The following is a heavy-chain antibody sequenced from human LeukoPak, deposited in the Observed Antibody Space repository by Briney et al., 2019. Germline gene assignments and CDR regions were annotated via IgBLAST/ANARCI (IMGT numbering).Heavy chain of an antibody. CDR3: ARDRTRYSSSWPQNAFDT. D-gene: IGHD6-13*01. CDR1: GYTFTSYG. V-gene: IGHV1-18*01. J-gene: IGHJ3*02. Sequence: RASVKVSCKASGYTFTSYGISWVRQAPGQGLEWMGWISAYNGNTNYAQKLQGRVTMTTDTSTSTAYMELRSLRSDDTAVYYCARDRTRYSSSWPQNAFDTWGQGTMVAVSS. CDR2: ISAYNGNT.